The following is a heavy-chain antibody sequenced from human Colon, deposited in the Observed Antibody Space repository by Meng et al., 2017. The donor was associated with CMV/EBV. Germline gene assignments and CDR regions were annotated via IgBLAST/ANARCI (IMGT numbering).Heavy chain of an antibody. J-gene: IGHJ3*01. Sequence: EVHWWGSGGDLVQPEGSLRLSCVVSGFTFSDYFMDWFRQAPGKGLEWVGRSGRKVDGYTTEYAASVKGRFRISRDASKDSLYLQMDSLKSEDTAVYYCVRGSRGFDLWGQGTMVTVSS. V-gene: IGHV3-72*01. CDR1: GFTFSDYF. CDR2: SGRKVDGYTT. CDR3: VRGSRGFDL.